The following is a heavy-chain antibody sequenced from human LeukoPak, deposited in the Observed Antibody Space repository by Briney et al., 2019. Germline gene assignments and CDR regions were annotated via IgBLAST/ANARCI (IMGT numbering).Heavy chain of an antibody. CDR1: GFTFSSSR. J-gene: IGHJ4*02. V-gene: IGHV3-74*01. CDR3: VRNWGEDY. CDR2: INTDGSST. Sequence: GGSLRLSCAASGFTFSSSRMLWVRQTPGKGLVWVSNINTDGSSTNYADSVKGRFAISRDNAKNTLYLQMDSLRAEDTAIYYCVRNWGEDYWGQGTLVTVSS. D-gene: IGHD7-27*01.